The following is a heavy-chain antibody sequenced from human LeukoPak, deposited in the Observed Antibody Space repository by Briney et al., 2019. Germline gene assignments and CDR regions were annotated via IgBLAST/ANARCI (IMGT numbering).Heavy chain of an antibody. J-gene: IGHJ4*02. CDR2: IRYDGSNK. D-gene: IGHD2-2*01. V-gene: IGHV3-30*02. Sequence: GGSLRLSCAASGFTFSSYGMHWVRQAPGKGLEWVAFIRYDGSNKYYADSVKGRFTISRDNSKNTLYLQMNSLRAEDTALYYCAKSGCSSTSCSIPFDYWGQGTLVTVSS. CDR1: GFTFSSYG. CDR3: AKSGCSSTSCSIPFDY.